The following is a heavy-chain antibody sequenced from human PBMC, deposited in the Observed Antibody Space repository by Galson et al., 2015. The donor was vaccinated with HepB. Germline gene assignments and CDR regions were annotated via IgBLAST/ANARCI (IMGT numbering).Heavy chain of an antibody. V-gene: IGHV3-30*04. CDR1: GFTFSSYA. CDR3: ARELPPAAIYDAFDI. J-gene: IGHJ3*02. CDR2: ISYDGSNK. D-gene: IGHD2-2*01. Sequence: SLRLSCAASGFTFSSYAMHWVRQAPGKGLEWVAVISYDGSNKYYADSVKGRFTISRDNSKNTLYLQMNSLRAEDTAVYYCARELPPAAIYDAFDIWGQGTMVTVSS.